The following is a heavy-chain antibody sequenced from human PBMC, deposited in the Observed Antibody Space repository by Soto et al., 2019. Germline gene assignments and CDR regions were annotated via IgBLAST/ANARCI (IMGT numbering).Heavy chain of an antibody. V-gene: IGHV3-21*01. CDR2: ISSSSYI. Sequence: GGSMRLSCAASGVTFNSYSMNWVRQAPGKGLEWVSSISSSSYIYYADSVKGRFTISRDNAKNSLYLQMNSLRAEDTAVYYCARDTVQFSDYWGQGTLVTVSS. D-gene: IGHD3-10*01. CDR3: ARDTVQFSDY. CDR1: GVTFNSYS. J-gene: IGHJ4*02.